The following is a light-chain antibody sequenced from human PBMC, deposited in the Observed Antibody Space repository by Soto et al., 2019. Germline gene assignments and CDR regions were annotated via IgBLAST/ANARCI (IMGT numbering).Light chain of an antibody. Sequence: QSVLTQPASVSGSPGQSITISCTGTSSDVGNYNLVSWYQQHPGKAPKLMIYEGTKRPSGVSNRFSGSKSGNTVSLTISGLQAEDEADYYCCSYAGSSFYVFGTGTKLTVL. CDR3: CSYAGSSFYV. J-gene: IGLJ1*01. V-gene: IGLV2-23*01. CDR1: SSDVGNYNL. CDR2: EGT.